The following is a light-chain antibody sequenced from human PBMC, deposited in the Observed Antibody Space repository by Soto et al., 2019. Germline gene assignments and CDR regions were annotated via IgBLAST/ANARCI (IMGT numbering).Light chain of an antibody. J-gene: IGLJ2*01. CDR1: SSNIGARYD. CDR2: DNN. CDR3: QSYDSSLSAWV. V-gene: IGLV1-40*01. Sequence: QAVVTQPPSVSGAPGQRVTISCTGSSSNIGARYDVHWYQQLPVTAPKLLIYDNNNRPSGVPDRFSGSRSGTSASLAITGLQAEDEADYFCQSYDSSLSAWVFGGGTKVTVL.